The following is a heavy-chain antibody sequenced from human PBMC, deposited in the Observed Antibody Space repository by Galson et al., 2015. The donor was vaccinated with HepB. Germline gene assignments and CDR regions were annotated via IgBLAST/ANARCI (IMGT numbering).Heavy chain of an antibody. CDR1: GGSISSYY. D-gene: IGHD2-15*01. CDR3: ARDLGLVGAAPDYYYYGMDV. J-gene: IGHJ6*02. V-gene: IGHV4-59*01. CDR2: IYYSGST. Sequence: LSLTCTVSGGSISSYYWSWIRQPPGKGLEWIGYIYYSGSTNYNPSLKSRVTISVDTSKNQFSLKLSSVTAADTAVYYCARDLGLVGAAPDYYYYGMDVWGQGTTVTVSS.